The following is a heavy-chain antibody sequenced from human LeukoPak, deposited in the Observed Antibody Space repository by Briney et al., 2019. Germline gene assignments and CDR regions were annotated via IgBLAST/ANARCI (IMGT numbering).Heavy chain of an antibody. CDR3: ASGGYYGSGSSDY. V-gene: IGHV4-39*07. J-gene: IGHJ4*02. Sequence: TSETLSLTCTVSGGSISSSSYCWGWIRQPPGKGLEWIGSIYHSGSTYYNPSLKSRVTISVDTSKNQFSLKLSSVTAADTAVYYCASGGYYGSGSSDYWGQGTLVTVSS. CDR2: IYHSGST. CDR1: GGSISSSSYC. D-gene: IGHD3-10*01.